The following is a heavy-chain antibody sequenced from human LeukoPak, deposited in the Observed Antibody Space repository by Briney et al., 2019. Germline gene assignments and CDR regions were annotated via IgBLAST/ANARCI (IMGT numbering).Heavy chain of an antibody. CDR3: ARGARLYYDFWSGYYPLDY. D-gene: IGHD3-3*01. CDR1: GYTFTSYD. CDR2: MNPNSGNT. Sequence: ASVKVSCKASGYTFTSYDINWVQQATGQGLEWMGWMNPNSGNTGYAQKFQGRVTMTRNTSISTAYMELSSLRSEDTAVYYCARGARLYYDFWSGYYPLDYWGQGTLVTVSS. V-gene: IGHV1-8*01. J-gene: IGHJ4*02.